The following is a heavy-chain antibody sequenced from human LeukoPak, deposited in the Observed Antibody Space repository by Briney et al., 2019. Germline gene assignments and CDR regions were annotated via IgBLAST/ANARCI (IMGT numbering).Heavy chain of an antibody. CDR3: ANFCSGPRDDAFDI. Sequence: PGGSLRLSCAAAGFTFSSYWMQWVRQAAGKGLVWVSRINYDGSTAVHADSVKGRFTISRDNAKNTLYLQMNSLRAEDTAVYYCANFCSGPRDDAFDIWGQGTMVTVSS. D-gene: IGHD3-3*01. J-gene: IGHJ3*02. CDR1: GFTFSSYW. V-gene: IGHV3-74*01. CDR2: INYDGSTA.